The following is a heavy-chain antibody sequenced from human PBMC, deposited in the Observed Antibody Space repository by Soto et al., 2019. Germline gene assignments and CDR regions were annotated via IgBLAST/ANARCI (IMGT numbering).Heavy chain of an antibody. CDR1: GYSFTGYW. CDR3: ARVVGGYYGSGSYYKFGYYGMDV. V-gene: IGHV5-51*01. CDR2: IYPGDSDT. Sequence: GESLKISCKGSGYSFTGYWIGWVRQMPGKGLEWMGIIYPGDSDTRYSPSFQGQVTISADKSISTAYLQWSSLKASDTAMYYCARVVGGYYGSGSYYKFGYYGMDVWGQGTTVTVSS. D-gene: IGHD3-10*01. J-gene: IGHJ6*02.